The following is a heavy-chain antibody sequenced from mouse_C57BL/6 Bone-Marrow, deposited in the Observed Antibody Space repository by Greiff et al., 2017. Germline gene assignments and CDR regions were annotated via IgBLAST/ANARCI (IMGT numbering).Heavy chain of an antibody. Sequence: QVQLQQSGAELVRPGASVKLSCKASGYTFTDYYINWVTQRPGQGLEWIARIYPGSGNTYYNEKFKGKATLTAEKSSSTAYMQLSSLTSEDSAVYFCARESRWLLRLYYAMDYWGQGTSVTVSS. CDR2: IYPGSGNT. V-gene: IGHV1-76*01. D-gene: IGHD2-3*01. J-gene: IGHJ4*01. CDR3: ARESRWLLRLYYAMDY. CDR1: GYTFTDYY.